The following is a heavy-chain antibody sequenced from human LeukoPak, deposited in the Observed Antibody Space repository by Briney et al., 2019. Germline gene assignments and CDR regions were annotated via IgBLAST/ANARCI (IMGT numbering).Heavy chain of an antibody. Sequence: DSVKGRFTISRDNSKNTLYLQMNSPRAEDTAVYYCAKDGSGYWGYFDYWGQGTLVTVSS. V-gene: IGHV3-30*02. CDR3: AKDGSGYWGYFDY. J-gene: IGHJ4*02. D-gene: IGHD7-27*01.